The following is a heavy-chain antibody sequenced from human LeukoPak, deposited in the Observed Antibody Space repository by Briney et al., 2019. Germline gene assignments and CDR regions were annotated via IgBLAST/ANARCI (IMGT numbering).Heavy chain of an antibody. Sequence: GSLRLSCAASGFTFSSYAMSWVRQAPGKGLEWVANIKQDGSVKYYVDSVKGRFIISRDIAKNSLFLQMNSLRAEDTAVYYCARLSAMVRGPEDIYYFEYWGQGTLVTVSS. D-gene: IGHD3-10*01. CDR2: IKQDGSVK. J-gene: IGHJ4*02. CDR1: GFTFSSYA. V-gene: IGHV3-7*01. CDR3: ARLSAMVRGPEDIYYFEY.